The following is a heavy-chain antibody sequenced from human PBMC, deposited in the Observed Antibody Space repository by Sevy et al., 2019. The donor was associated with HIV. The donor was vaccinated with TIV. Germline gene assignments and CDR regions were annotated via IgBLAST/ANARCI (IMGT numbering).Heavy chain of an antibody. CDR2: LNGSGGRT. Sequence: GGSLRLSCAASGFTFSSFAMSWVRQTPGKGLEWVSGLNGSGGRTYYPDSVKGRFTISRDNTKNTLYLQINSLRAEDTAINYCAKGTDSGSYLNDAFDIWGQGTMVTVSS. CDR1: GFTFSSFA. D-gene: IGHD1-26*01. CDR3: AKGTDSGSYLNDAFDI. J-gene: IGHJ3*02. V-gene: IGHV3-23*01.